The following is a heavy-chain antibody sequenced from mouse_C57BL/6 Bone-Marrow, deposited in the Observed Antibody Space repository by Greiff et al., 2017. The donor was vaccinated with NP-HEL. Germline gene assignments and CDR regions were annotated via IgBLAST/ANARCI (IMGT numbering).Heavy chain of an antibody. J-gene: IGHJ2*01. D-gene: IGHD1-1*01. CDR3: ARSPYYYGSSPFDY. V-gene: IGHV1-63*01. Sequence: QVQLKESGAELVRPGTSVKMSCKASGYTFTNYWIGWAKQRPGHGLEWIGDIYPGGGYTNYNEKFKGKATLTADKSSSTAYMQFSSLTSEDSAIYYCARSPYYYGSSPFDYWGQGTTLTVSS. CDR1: GYTFTNYW. CDR2: IYPGGGYT.